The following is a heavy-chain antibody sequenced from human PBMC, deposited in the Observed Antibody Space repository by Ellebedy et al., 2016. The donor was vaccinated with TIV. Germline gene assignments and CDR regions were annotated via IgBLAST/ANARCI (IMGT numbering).Heavy chain of an antibody. Sequence: PGGSLRLSCAASGFKFDDYTMHWVRQTPGKGLEWISLISWGGTNTDYSDSVKGRFIISRDNKNNSLYLQMKTLRAEDSAFYFCAKDDGSANYYFQSWGQGTLVTVSS. CDR3: AKDDGSANYYFQS. CDR1: GFKFDDYT. CDR2: ISWGGTNT. V-gene: IGHV3-43*01. D-gene: IGHD3-10*01. J-gene: IGHJ4*02.